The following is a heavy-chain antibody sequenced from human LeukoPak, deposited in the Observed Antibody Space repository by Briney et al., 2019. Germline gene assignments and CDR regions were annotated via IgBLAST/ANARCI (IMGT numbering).Heavy chain of an antibody. CDR2: INPNSGGT. J-gene: IGHJ4*02. Sequence: GASVKVSCKASGYTFTGYYMHWVRQAPGQGLEWMGWINPNSGGTNYAQKFQGRVTMTRDTSISTAYMELSRLRSDDTAVYYCARDLKLRGSYFDYWGQGTQVTVSS. V-gene: IGHV1-2*02. CDR3: ARDLKLRGSYFDY. CDR1: GYTFTGYY. D-gene: IGHD1-26*01.